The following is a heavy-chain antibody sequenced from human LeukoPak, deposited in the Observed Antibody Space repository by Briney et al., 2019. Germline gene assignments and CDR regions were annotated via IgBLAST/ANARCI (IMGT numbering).Heavy chain of an antibody. CDR2: VNLQGST. J-gene: IGHJ4*02. Sequence: PGGSLRLSCAASGFSVRNNYINWVRRAPGKGLEWIGEVNLQGSTNYNPPLMGRVAISVDMSENHISLQLTSVTAADTAVYYCAREGGPYRPLDYSGQGTLVTVSS. V-gene: IGHV4-4*02. CDR3: AREGGPYRPLDY. CDR1: GFSVRNNY.